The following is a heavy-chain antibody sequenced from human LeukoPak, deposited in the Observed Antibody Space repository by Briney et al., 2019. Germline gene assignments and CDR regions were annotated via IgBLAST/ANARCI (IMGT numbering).Heavy chain of an antibody. V-gene: IGHV4-34*01. Sequence: SETLSLTCAVYGGSFSGYYWSWIRQPPGKGLEWIGEINHSGSTNYNPSLKSRVTISVDTSKNQFSLKLSSVTAADTAVYYCAREWELLGAFDIWGQGTMVTVSS. CDR2: INHSGST. J-gene: IGHJ3*02. CDR1: GGSFSGYY. CDR3: AREWELLGAFDI. D-gene: IGHD1-26*01.